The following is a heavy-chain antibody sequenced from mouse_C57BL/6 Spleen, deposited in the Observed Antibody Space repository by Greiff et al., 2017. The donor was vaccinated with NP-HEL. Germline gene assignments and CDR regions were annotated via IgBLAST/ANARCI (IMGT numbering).Heavy chain of an antibody. J-gene: IGHJ4*01. Sequence: VQLKESGPELVKPGASVKISCKASGYSFTDYNMNWVKQSNGKSLEWIGVINPNYGTTSYNQKFKGKATLTVDQSSSTAYMQLNSLTSEDSAVYYCASGKDYGSSYDYYAMDYWGQGTSVTVSS. CDR3: ASGKDYGSSYDYYAMDY. D-gene: IGHD1-1*01. V-gene: IGHV1-39*01. CDR1: GYSFTDYN. CDR2: INPNYGTT.